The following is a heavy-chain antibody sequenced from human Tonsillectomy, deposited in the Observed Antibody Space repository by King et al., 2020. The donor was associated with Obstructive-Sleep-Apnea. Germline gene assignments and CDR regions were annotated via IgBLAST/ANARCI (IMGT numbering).Heavy chain of an antibody. D-gene: IGHD6-13*01. CDR3: ARGSGAAAVNWFDP. V-gene: IGHV4-34*01. CDR2: INHSGST. J-gene: IGHJ5*02. Sequence: VQLQQWGAGLLKPSETLSLICAVYGGSFSDYYWSWIRQPPWKGLEWIGEINHSGSTNYNTSLKSRLTISVDTSNNQFSLKLSSVTVADTAVYYCARGSGAAAVNWFDPWGQGTLVTVSS. CDR1: GGSFSDYY.